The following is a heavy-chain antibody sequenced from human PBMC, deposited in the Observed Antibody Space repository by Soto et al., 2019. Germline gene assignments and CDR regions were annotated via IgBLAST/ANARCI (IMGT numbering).Heavy chain of an antibody. D-gene: IGHD6-19*01. Sequence: ASVKVSCKVSGYTLTELSMHWVRQAPGKGLEWMGGFDPEDGETIYAQKFQGRVTMTEDTSTDTAYMELSSLRSEDTAVYYCATWGIAVAGNDYWGQGTLVTVSS. CDR2: FDPEDGET. V-gene: IGHV1-24*01. CDR1: GYTLTELS. J-gene: IGHJ4*02. CDR3: ATWGIAVAGNDY.